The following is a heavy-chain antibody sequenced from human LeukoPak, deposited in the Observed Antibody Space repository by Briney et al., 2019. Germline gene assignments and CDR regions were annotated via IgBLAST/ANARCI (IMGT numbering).Heavy chain of an antibody. CDR3: ARGGGYYDRSAKYFIRPPEY. CDR2: MNPNSGNT. V-gene: IGHV1-8*01. Sequence: GASVKVSCKASGYTSTSYDINWVRQATGQGLEWMGWMNPNSGNTGYAQKFQGRVTMTRNTSISTAYMELSSLRSEDTAVYYCARGGGYYDRSAKYFIRPPEYWGQGTLVTVSS. J-gene: IGHJ4*02. CDR1: GYTSTSYD. D-gene: IGHD3-22*01.